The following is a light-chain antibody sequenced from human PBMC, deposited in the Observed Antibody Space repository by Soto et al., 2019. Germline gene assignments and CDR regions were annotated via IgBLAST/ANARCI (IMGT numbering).Light chain of an antibody. J-gene: IGKJ1*01. CDR2: GAS. V-gene: IGKV3-20*01. CDR3: QQYGVTPWT. CDR1: QTITRSF. Sequence: EIVLTQSPGTLSLSPGERATLSCRASQTITRSFLAWYQQKRGQAPRLVICGASSRATGIPERFSGSASGTDFTLTISRLEPEDFALYYCQQYGVTPWTFGQGTKVEIK.